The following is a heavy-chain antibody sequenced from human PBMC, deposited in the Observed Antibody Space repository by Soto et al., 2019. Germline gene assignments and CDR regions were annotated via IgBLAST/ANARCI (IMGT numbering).Heavy chain of an antibody. J-gene: IGHJ4*02. CDR3: ARVRGYDFDY. V-gene: IGHV4-34*01. CDR2: INHSGST. Sequence: SETLSLTCAVYGGSFSGYYWSWIRQPPGKGLEWIGEINHSGSTNYNPSLKSRVTISVDTSKNQFSLKLSSVTAADTAVYYCARVRGYDFDYWGQGTLVTVSS. CDR1: GGSFSGYY. D-gene: IGHD3-16*01.